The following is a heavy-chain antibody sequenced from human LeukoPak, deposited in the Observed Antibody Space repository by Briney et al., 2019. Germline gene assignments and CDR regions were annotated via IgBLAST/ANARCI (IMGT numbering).Heavy chain of an antibody. D-gene: IGHD5-18*01. J-gene: IGHJ4*02. CDR3: ALGGYSYGYSHNFDS. CDR1: GFTFSSYE. V-gene: IGHV3-48*03. Sequence: GGSLRLSCAASGFTFSSYEMNWVRQAPGKGLEWVSYISSSGSTIYYADSVKGRFTISRDNSKNTLHLQMNSLRAEDTAVYYCALGGYSYGYSHNFDSWGQGTLVTVSS. CDR2: ISSSGSTI.